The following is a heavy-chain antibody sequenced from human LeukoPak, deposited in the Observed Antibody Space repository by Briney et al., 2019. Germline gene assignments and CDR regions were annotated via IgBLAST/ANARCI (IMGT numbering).Heavy chain of an antibody. D-gene: IGHD1-14*01. CDR1: GYSFTSYW. Sequence: NPGESLKISCKGSGYSFTSYWIGWVRQMPGKGLEWMGIIYPGDSDTRYSPSFQGQVTISADKSISTAYLQWSSLKASDTAMYYCASRIDNRDYYYGMDVWGQGTTVTVSS. V-gene: IGHV5-51*01. CDR3: ASRIDNRDYYYGMDV. CDR2: IYPGDSDT. J-gene: IGHJ6*02.